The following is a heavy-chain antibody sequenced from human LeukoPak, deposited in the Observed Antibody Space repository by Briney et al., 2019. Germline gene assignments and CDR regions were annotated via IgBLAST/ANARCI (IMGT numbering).Heavy chain of an antibody. V-gene: IGHV3-23*01. CDR3: AEQLGYCSDGSCYFPY. CDR1: GGSITSASYY. CDR2: ISNNGGYT. J-gene: IGHJ4*02. D-gene: IGHD2-15*01. Sequence: PSETLSLTCTVSGGSITSASYYWSWVRQAPGKGLEWVSAISNNGGYTYYADSVQGRFTISRDNSKSTLCLQMNSLRAEDTAVYYCAEQLGYCSDGSCYFPYWGQGTLVTVSS.